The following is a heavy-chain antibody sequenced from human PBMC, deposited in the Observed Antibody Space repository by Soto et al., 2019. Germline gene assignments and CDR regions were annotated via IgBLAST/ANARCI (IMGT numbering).Heavy chain of an antibody. V-gene: IGHV1-24*01. CDR3: ATGSEDIVVVVAAAEYFQH. J-gene: IGHJ1*01. CDR2: FDPEDGET. D-gene: IGHD2-15*01. Sequence: ASVKVSCKVSGYTLAELSRHWVRQAPGKGLEWMGGFDPEDGETIYAQKFQGRVTMTEDTSTDTAYMELSSLRSEDTAVYYCATGSEDIVVVVAAAEYFQHWGQGTLVTVSS. CDR1: GYTLAELS.